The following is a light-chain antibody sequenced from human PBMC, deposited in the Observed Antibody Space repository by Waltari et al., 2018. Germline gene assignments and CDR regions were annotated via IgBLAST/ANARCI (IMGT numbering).Light chain of an antibody. Sequence: EIGMTQSPATLSVSPGERDTLSCMASQSVRSNLAWYQQKLGQAPRLLIYGASTRATGIPARFSGSGSGTEFTLTISSLQSEDFAVYYCQQYNNWLSLTFGGGTKVEIK. CDR2: GAS. J-gene: IGKJ4*01. CDR1: QSVRSN. CDR3: QQYNNWLSLT. V-gene: IGKV3-15*01.